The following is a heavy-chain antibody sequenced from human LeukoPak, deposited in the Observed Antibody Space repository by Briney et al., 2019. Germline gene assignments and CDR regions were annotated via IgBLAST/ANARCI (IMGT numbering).Heavy chain of an antibody. CDR3: VTDYYDSSGYYAFHI. D-gene: IGHD3-22*01. CDR1: GFTFSSYA. J-gene: IGHJ3*02. Sequence: PGGSLRLSCAASGFTFSSYAMSWVRQAPGKGLEWVSAISGSGGSTYYADSVKGRFTISRDNAKRSLYLQMTSLRAEDTAVYYCVTDYYDSSGYYAFHIWGQGTLVTVSS. V-gene: IGHV3-23*01. CDR2: ISGSGGST.